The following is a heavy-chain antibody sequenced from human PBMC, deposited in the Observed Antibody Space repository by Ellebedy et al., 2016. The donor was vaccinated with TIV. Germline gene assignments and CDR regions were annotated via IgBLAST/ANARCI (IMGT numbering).Heavy chain of an antibody. D-gene: IGHD3-3*01. Sequence: GESLKISXAVSGFTFDDYTMHWVRQAPGKGLEWASLISWDGGSRDYADSVKGRFTVSRDNSKNFLFLQMNSLTTEDTALYYCAKEGDGENILYFDYWGQGSLVTVSS. CDR3: AKEGDGENILYFDY. CDR2: ISWDGGSR. CDR1: GFTFDDYT. J-gene: IGHJ4*02. V-gene: IGHV3-43*01.